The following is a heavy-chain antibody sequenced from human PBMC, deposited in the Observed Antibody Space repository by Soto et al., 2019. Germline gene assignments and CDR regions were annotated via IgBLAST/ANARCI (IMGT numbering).Heavy chain of an antibody. Sequence: QITLKESGPTLVKPTQTLTLTCSFSGFSLTTNAVGVAWIRQPPGKALEWLALLYWADTELYNPSLKNRLTITKDTSKNHVALTLTNVDPVDTATYYCAHRTGSGWGELDYWGQGVLVTVSS. V-gene: IGHV2-5*02. D-gene: IGHD6-25*01. CDR2: LYWADTE. CDR3: AHRTGSGWGELDY. J-gene: IGHJ4*02. CDR1: GFSLTTNAVG.